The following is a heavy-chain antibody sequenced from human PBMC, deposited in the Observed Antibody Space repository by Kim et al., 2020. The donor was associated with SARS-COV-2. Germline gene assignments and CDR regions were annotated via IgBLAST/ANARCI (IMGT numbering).Heavy chain of an antibody. D-gene: IGHD2-2*02. CDR3: ARAGPAYTTTWSSHFDY. CDR1: GYTFTGYY. J-gene: IGHJ4*01. V-gene: IGHV1-2*06. Sequence: ASVKVSCKASGYTFTGYYIHWVRQAPGQGLEWMGRIDPISGGTNYAQKFEGRVTMTRDTSISTAYMELSSLKSDDAAVYYCARAGPAYTTTWSSHFDYWG. CDR2: IDPISGGT.